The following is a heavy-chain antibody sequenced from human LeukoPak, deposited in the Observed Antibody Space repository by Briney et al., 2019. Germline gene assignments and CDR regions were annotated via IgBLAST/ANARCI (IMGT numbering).Heavy chain of an antibody. CDR2: ISYDGSNK. V-gene: IGHV3-30-3*01. CDR3: ARDPSGIAARPGAFDI. J-gene: IGHJ3*02. Sequence: RGSLRLSCAASGCTFSSYAMHWVRQAPGKGLKWVAVISYDGSNKYYADSVKGRFTISRDNSKNTLYLQMNSLRAEDTAVYYCARDPSGIAARPGAFDIWGQGTMVTVSS. D-gene: IGHD6-6*01. CDR1: GCTFSSYA.